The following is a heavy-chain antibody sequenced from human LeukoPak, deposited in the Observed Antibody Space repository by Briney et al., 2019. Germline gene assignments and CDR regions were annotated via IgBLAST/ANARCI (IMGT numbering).Heavy chain of an antibody. CDR2: IRYDGSNK. Sequence: GGSLRLSCAASGFTFSSYGMHWVRQAPGKGLEWVAFIRYDGSNKYYADSVKGRFTISRDNSKNTLYLQMNSLRAEDTAVYYCAKGWIAAAGPSDFDYWGQGTLVTVSS. V-gene: IGHV3-30*02. CDR3: AKGWIAAAGPSDFDY. D-gene: IGHD6-13*01. J-gene: IGHJ4*02. CDR1: GFTFSSYG.